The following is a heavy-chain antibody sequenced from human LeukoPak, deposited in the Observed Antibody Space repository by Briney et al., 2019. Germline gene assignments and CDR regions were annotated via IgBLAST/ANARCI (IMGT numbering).Heavy chain of an antibody. CDR3: ARDRIDSAGYYNWGGNDAFDI. J-gene: IGHJ3*02. Sequence: GGSLRLSCAASGFTFSSYWMSWVRQAPGKGLEWVANIKQDGSEKYYVDSVKGRFTISRDNAKNSLYLQMNSLRAEDTAVYYCARDRIDSAGYYNWGGNDAFDIWGQGTMVTVSS. D-gene: IGHD3-9*01. V-gene: IGHV3-7*01. CDR1: GFTFSSYW. CDR2: IKQDGSEK.